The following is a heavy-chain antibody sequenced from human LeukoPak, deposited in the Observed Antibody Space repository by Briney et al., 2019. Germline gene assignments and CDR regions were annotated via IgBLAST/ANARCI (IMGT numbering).Heavy chain of an antibody. CDR3: ARLSPLTGAYYYMDV. CDR1: GVSISTGGYY. V-gene: IGHV4-30-4*01. J-gene: IGHJ6*03. D-gene: IGHD7-27*01. CDR2: TSYSGGT. Sequence: SETLSLTCTVSGVSGVSISTGGYYWSWIRQPPGKGLEWIGYTSYSGGTYYNPSLKSRLGISVDTSKNQFSLKLSSVTAADTAVYYCARLSPLTGAYYYMDVWGKGTTVTVSS.